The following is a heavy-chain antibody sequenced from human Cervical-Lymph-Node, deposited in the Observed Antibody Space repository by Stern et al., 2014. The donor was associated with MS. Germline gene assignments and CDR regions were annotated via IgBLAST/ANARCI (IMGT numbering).Heavy chain of an antibody. J-gene: IGHJ4*02. CDR3: ATGRYSGYADFDS. CDR1: GYSFGSYY. D-gene: IGHD5-12*01. V-gene: IGHV1-46*01. Sequence: VQLVESGAEVRKPGASVKVSCETSGYSFGSYYMHWVRQAPGQEPEWMGRFNPRVDSTSYAQKFRGRVSMTSDTSTSTVYIELSTLRFDDTAVYYCATGRYSGYADFDSWGQGTLVTVSS. CDR2: FNPRVDST.